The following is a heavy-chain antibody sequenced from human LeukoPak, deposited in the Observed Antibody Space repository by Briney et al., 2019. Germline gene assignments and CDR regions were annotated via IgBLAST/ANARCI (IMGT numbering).Heavy chain of an antibody. J-gene: IGHJ4*02. CDR3: AKDPPRKGGYGLKDYYFDY. CDR1: GFTFSSYG. CDR2: ISYDGSNK. V-gene: IGHV3-30*18. D-gene: IGHD3-22*01. Sequence: GGSLRLSCAASGFTFSSYGMHWVRQAPGKGLEWVAVISYDGSNKYYADSVKGRFTISRDNSKNTLYLQMNSLRAEDTAVYYCAKDPPRKGGYGLKDYYFDYWGQGTLVTVSS.